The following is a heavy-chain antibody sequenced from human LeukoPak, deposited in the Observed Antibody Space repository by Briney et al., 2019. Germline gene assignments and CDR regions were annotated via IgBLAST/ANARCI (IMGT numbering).Heavy chain of an antibody. V-gene: IGHV1-2*02. CDR1: GYTFTDYY. CDR3: ARSGITTIPNFDY. D-gene: IGHD5-12*01. CDR2: INPNSGAT. J-gene: IGHJ4*02. Sequence: GASVKVSCKASGYTFTDYYIHWVRQAPGRGLEGMAWINPNSGATNNAQKFQGRATVSRVTSISTAYMELSELRSDDTAVYYCARSGITTIPNFDYWGQGTLVTVSS.